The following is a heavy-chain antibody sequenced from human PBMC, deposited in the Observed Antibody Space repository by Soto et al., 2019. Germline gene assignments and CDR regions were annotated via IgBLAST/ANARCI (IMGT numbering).Heavy chain of an antibody. V-gene: IGHV4-34*01. Sequence: PSEPPSLTCAVSGESVNDYYCNWIGQPPGKGLEWIGEINHTGGTHYNPSLKSRVTMSVDTSKNQFSLRLSSVTAADTAIYYCVTRITVFGLLSPPCDTCGPGSQFTVS. CDR1: GESVNDYY. CDR3: VTRITVFGLLSPPCDT. J-gene: IGHJ5*01. CDR2: INHTGGT. D-gene: IGHD3-3*01.